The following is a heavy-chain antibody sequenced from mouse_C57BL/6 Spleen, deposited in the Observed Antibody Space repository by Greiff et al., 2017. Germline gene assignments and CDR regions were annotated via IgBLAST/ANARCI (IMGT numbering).Heavy chain of an antibody. V-gene: IGHV1-54*01. CDR2: INPGSGGT. CDR1: GYAFTNYL. J-gene: IGHJ3*01. D-gene: IGHD1-1*01. CDR3: ARWDYYGSSSPFAY. Sequence: QVHVKQSGAELVRPGTSVKVSCKASGYAFTNYLIEWVKQRPGQGLEWIGVINPGSGGTNYNEKFKGKATLTADKSSSTAYMQLSSLTSEDSAVYFCARWDYYGSSSPFAYWGQGTLVTVSA.